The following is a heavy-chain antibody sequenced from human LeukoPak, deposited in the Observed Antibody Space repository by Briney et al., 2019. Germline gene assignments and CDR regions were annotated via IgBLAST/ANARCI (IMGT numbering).Heavy chain of an antibody. Sequence: SETLSLTGAVYGGSFSGYYWSWIRQPPGKGLEWIGEINHSGSTNYNQSLKSRVTISVDTSKNQFSLNLSSVTAADTAVYYSARDADYYYDSSGYYFGDDAFDIWGRGTMVTVSS. D-gene: IGHD3-22*01. J-gene: IGHJ3*02. CDR2: INHSGST. CDR1: GGSFSGYY. V-gene: IGHV4-34*01. CDR3: ARDADYYYDSSGYYFGDDAFDI.